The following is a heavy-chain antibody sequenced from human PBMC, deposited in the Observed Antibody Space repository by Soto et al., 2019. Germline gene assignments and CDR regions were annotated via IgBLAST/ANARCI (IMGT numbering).Heavy chain of an antibody. CDR2: INPNSGGT. Sequence: ASVKVSCKASGYTFTGYYMHWVRQAPGQGLEWMGWINPNSGGTNYAQKFQGWVTMTRDTSISTAYMELSWLRSDDTAVYYCARDLGVLWFWEYPGYYGMDVWGQGTTVTVSS. CDR3: ARDLGVLWFWEYPGYYGMDV. D-gene: IGHD3-10*01. CDR1: GYTFTGYY. J-gene: IGHJ6*02. V-gene: IGHV1-2*04.